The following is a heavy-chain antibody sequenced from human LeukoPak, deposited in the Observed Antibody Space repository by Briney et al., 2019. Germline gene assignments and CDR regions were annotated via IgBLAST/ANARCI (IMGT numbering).Heavy chain of an antibody. Sequence: GGSLRLSCAASGFTFSTYGMHWVRQAPGKGLEWVAFIRYDGSNKFYADSVKGRFTISRDNSKNTLYLQMSSLRAEDTAVYYCAKDERNWNYNLASQTYDWGQGTLVTVSS. D-gene: IGHD1-7*01. J-gene: IGHJ4*02. CDR3: AKDERNWNYNLASQTYD. CDR2: IRYDGSNK. V-gene: IGHV3-30*02. CDR1: GFTFSTYG.